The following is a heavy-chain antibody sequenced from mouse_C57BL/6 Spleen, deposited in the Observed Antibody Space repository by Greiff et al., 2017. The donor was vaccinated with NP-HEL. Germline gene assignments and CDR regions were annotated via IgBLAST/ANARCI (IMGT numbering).Heavy chain of an antibody. Sequence: DVKLVESGGGLVQPKGSLKLSCAASGFSFNTYAMNWVRQAPGKGLEWVARIRSKSNNYATYYADSVKDRFTISRDDSESMLYLQMNNLKTEDTAMYYCVSYYGSSYRYAMDYWGQGTSVTVSS. J-gene: IGHJ4*01. V-gene: IGHV10-1*01. D-gene: IGHD1-1*01. CDR1: GFSFNTYA. CDR2: IRSKSNNYAT. CDR3: VSYYGSSYRYAMDY.